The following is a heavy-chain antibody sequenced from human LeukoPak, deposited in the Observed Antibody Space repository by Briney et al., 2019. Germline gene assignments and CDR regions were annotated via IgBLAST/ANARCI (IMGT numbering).Heavy chain of an antibody. CDR1: GFTFSSYA. D-gene: IGHD3-22*01. CDR3: ARDSSGYHDNWFDP. Sequence: GGSLRLSCAASGFTFSSYAMSWVPQAPGKGLEWVSSISSSSSYIYYADSVKGRFTISRDNAKNSLYLQMNSLRAEDTAVYYCARDSSGYHDNWFDPWGQGTLVTVSS. V-gene: IGHV3-21*01. J-gene: IGHJ5*02. CDR2: ISSSSSYI.